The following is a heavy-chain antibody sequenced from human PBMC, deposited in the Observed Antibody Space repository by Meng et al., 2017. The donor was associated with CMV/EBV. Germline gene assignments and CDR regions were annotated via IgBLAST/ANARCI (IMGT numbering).Heavy chain of an antibody. CDR3: ARVQCSSTNCYINWFDP. CDR2: INPNSGGT. CDR1: GYTFTGYY. J-gene: IGHJ5*02. Sequence: ASVKVSCKASGYTFTGYYMHWVRQAPGQGLEWMGWINPNSGGTNYAQKFQGRVNMTRDTSMSTAYMELGRLRSDDTAVYYCARVQCSSTNCYINWFDPWGQGTLVTVSS. V-gene: IGHV1-2*02. D-gene: IGHD2-2*02.